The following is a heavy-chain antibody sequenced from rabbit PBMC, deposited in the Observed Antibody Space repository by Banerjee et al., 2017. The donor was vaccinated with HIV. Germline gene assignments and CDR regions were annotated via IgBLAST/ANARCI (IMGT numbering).Heavy chain of an antibody. CDR2: IYPAGSSGSA. CDR1: GFSFSSTHY. Sequence: QSLEESGGDLVKPGASLTLTCTASGFSFSSTHYMCWVRQAPGKGLEWIACIYPAGSSGSAHYASWAKGRFTISQTSSTTVTLQMTSLTAADTATYFCARDAGFAGIDYGIGNLWGPGTLVTVS. J-gene: IGHJ4*01. D-gene: IGHD4-2*01. V-gene: IGHV1S40*01. CDR3: ARDAGFAGIDYGIGNL.